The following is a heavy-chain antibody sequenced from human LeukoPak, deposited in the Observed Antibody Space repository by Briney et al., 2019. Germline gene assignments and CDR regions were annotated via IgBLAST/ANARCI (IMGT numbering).Heavy chain of an antibody. CDR2: INSDGSST. V-gene: IGHV3-74*01. CDR1: GFTFSSHW. D-gene: IGHD5-12*01. Sequence: GGSLRLSCAAPGFTFSSHWMHWVRQAPGKGLVWVSRINSDGSSTSYADSVKGRFTISRDNAKNTLCLQMNSLRAEDTAVYYCARSGYSGYLGFDYWGQGTLVTVSS. J-gene: IGHJ4*02. CDR3: ARSGYSGYLGFDY.